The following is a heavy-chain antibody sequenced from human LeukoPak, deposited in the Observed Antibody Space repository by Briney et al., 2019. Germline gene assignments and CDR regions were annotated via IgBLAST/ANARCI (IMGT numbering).Heavy chain of an antibody. CDR3: ARPYNSGWYGAFDI. V-gene: IGHV4-59*08. J-gene: IGHJ3*02. D-gene: IGHD6-19*01. CDR2: LYYGGNT. Sequence: SETLSLTCTVSGGSISSYYWSWIRQPPGKGLEWIGYLYYGGNTNYNPSLKSRVTISVDTSKNQFSLKLSSVTAADTAVYYCARPYNSGWYGAFDIWGQGTMDTVSS. CDR1: GGSISSYY.